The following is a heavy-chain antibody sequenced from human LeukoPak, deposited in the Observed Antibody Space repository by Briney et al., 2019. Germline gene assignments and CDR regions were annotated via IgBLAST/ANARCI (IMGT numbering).Heavy chain of an antibody. CDR1: GGSISSYY. J-gene: IGHJ4*02. CDR2: IYYSGST. D-gene: IGHD2-15*01. V-gene: IGHV4-59*01. CDR3: ARGSRWFQDDY. Sequence: SETLSLTCTVSGGSISSYYWSWIRQPPGKGLEWIGYIYYSGSTNYNPSLKSRVTISVDTSKNQFSLKLSSVTAAGTAVYYCARGSRWFQDDYWGQGTLVTVSS.